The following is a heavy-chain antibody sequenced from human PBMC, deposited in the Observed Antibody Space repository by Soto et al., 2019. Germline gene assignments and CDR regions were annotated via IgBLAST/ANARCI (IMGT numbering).Heavy chain of an antibody. CDR2: MNQDGSEK. CDR3: ARDNRGNFDY. Sequence: PGGSLRLSCAASGFTFSNSWMTWVRQAPGKGLEWVANMNQDGSEKYYEDSVKGRFTISRDNAKNSLSLQMNSLRAEDTAVYFCARDNRGNFDYWGQGAMVTVSS. D-gene: IGHD7-27*01. V-gene: IGHV3-7*03. J-gene: IGHJ4*02. CDR1: GFTFSNSW.